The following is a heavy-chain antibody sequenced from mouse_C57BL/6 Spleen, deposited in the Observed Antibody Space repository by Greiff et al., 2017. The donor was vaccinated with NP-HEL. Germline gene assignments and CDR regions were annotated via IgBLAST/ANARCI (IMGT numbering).Heavy chain of an antibody. J-gene: IGHJ4*01. V-gene: IGHV1-82*01. CDR1: GYAFSSSW. CDR3: ASRTDDYAMDY. D-gene: IGHD2-3*01. Sequence: QVQLQQSGPELVKPGASVKISCKASGYAFSSSWMTWVKQRPGQGLEWIGRIYPGDGDTNYNGKFKGKATLTADKSSSTAYMQLSSLTSEDSAVYFCASRTDDYAMDYWGQGTSVTVSS. CDR2: IYPGDGDT.